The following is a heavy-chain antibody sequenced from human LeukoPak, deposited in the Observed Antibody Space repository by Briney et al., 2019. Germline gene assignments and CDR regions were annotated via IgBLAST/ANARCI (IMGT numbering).Heavy chain of an antibody. Sequence: GGSLRLSXAASGFTFSNYGMHWVRQAPGKGLEWVALIWYDGSNKLYADSVKGRFTISRDNSRGTLYLQMSSLRAEDTAMYYCAKDYSGSYQYFQHWGQGTLVTVST. CDR2: IWYDGSNK. V-gene: IGHV3-33*06. D-gene: IGHD1-26*01. CDR1: GFTFSNYG. CDR3: AKDYSGSYQYFQH. J-gene: IGHJ1*01.